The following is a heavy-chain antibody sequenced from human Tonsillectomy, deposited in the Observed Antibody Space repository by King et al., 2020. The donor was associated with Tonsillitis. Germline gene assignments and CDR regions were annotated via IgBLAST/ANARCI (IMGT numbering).Heavy chain of an antibody. J-gene: IGHJ6*02. Sequence: VQLVESGAEVKKPGASVKVSCTASGYTFSNYYMHWVRQAPGQGLEWMGIINPSGAGASYAQKFQGRVTMTRDTSTTTVYMELSSLRSEDTAVYYCAREEVPVDSYYYYGLDVWGQGTTVTVSS. CDR3: AREEVPVDSYYYYGLDV. V-gene: IGHV1-46*01. D-gene: IGHD2-2*01. CDR2: INPSGAGA. CDR1: GYTFSNYY.